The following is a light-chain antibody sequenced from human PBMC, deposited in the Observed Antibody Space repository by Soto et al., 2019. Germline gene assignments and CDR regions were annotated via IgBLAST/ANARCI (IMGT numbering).Light chain of an antibody. V-gene: IGLV2-14*03. J-gene: IGLJ2*01. CDR1: SSDVGGYNY. CDR3: SSYTTSGTLV. Sequence: QSVLTQPTSVSGSPGQSITISCTGTSSDVGGYNYVSWYQQHPGKVPKVMIFDVSNRPSGISHRFSGSKSGNTASLTISVLQAEDEADYYFSSYTTSGTLVFGGGTKLTVL. CDR2: DVS.